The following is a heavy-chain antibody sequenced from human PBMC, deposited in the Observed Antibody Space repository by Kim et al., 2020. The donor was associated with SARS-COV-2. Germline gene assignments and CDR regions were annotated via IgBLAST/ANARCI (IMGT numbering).Heavy chain of an antibody. CDR1: GFTFSSYA. CDR2: IYSGGSST. D-gene: IGHD2-15*01. V-gene: IGHV3-23*03. J-gene: IGHJ4*02. Sequence: GGSLRLSCAASGFTFSSYAMSWVRQAPGKGLEWVSVIYSGGSSTYYADSVKGRFTISRDNSKNTLYLQMNSLRAEDTAVYYCAKLGKENIEGVVAAWDWGQGTMVTVSS. CDR3: AKLGKENIEGVVAAWD.